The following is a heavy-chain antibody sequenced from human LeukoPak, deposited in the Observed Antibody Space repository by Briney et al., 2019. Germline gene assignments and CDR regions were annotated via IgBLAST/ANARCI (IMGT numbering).Heavy chain of an antibody. V-gene: IGHV3-7*03. J-gene: IGHJ4*02. Sequence: GGSLRLSCAASGFTFSSYWMSWVRQAPGKGLEWVANIKQDGSEKYYVDSVKGRFTISRDNAKNSLYLQMNSLRAEDTAVYYCARHLDYILADWVYWGQGTLVTVSS. CDR1: GFTFSSYW. CDR3: ARHLDYILADWVY. CDR2: IKQDGSEK. D-gene: IGHD4-11*01.